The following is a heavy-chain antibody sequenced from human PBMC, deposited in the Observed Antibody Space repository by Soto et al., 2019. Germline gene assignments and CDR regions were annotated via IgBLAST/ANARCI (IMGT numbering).Heavy chain of an antibody. CDR3: ARDNDYCSSTSCLYYMDV. V-gene: IGHV3-48*01. CDR1: GFTFSSYS. CDR2: ISSSSSTI. D-gene: IGHD2-2*01. J-gene: IGHJ6*03. Sequence: HPGGSLRLSCAASGFTFSSYSMNWVRQAPGKGLEWVSYISSSSSTIYYADSVKGRFTISRDNAKNSLYLQMNSLRAEDTAVYYCARDNDYCSSTSCLYYMDVWGKGTTVTVSS.